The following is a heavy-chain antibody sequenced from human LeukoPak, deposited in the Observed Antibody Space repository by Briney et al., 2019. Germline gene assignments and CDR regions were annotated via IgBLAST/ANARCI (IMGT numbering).Heavy chain of an antibody. D-gene: IGHD3-10*01. CDR3: ATRGELLWHDGMDV. V-gene: IGHV1-24*01. CDR2: FDPEDGET. CDR1: GYTLTELS. Sequence: VKVSCKVSGYTLTELSMHWVRQAPGKGLEWMGGFDPEDGETIYAQKFQGRVTMTEDTSTDTAYMELSSLRSEDTAVYYCATRGELLWHDGMDVWGQGTTVTVSS. J-gene: IGHJ6*02.